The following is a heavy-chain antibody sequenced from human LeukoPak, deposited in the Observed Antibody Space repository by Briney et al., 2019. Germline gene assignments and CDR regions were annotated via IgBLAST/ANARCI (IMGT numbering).Heavy chain of an antibody. CDR1: GGSISSSSYY. J-gene: IGHJ4*02. CDR2: IYYSGST. D-gene: IGHD5-24*01. CDR3: ARAHRGSPFDS. V-gene: IGHV4-39*07. Sequence: SETLSLTCTVSGGSISSSSYYWGWIRQPPGKGLEWIGSIYYSGSTYYNPSLKSRVTISVDTSRNQFSLNLSSVTAADTAVYYCARAHRGSPFDSWGQGTLVTVSS.